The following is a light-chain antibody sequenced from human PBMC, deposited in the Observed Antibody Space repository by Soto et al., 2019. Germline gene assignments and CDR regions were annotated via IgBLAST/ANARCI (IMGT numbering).Light chain of an antibody. CDR3: SSYAGSSNYV. V-gene: IGLV2-8*01. CDR2: EVN. J-gene: IGLJ1*01. Sequence: QSALTQPPSASGSPGQSVTISCTGTSSDVAGYNYVSWYKQHPGKAPKLMIYEVNKRPSGVPDRFSGSKSANTASLTVSGLQAEDEADYYCSSYAGSSNYVFGTGTKVTVL. CDR1: SSDVAGYNY.